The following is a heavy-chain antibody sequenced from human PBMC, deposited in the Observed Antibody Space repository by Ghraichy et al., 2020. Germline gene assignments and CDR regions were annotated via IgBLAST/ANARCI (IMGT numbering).Heavy chain of an antibody. CDR1: GGTFSSYA. Sequence: SVKVSCKASGGTFSSYAISWVRQAPGQGLEWMGRIIPILGIANYAQKFQGRVTITADKSTSTAYMELSSLRSEDTAVYYCARDTDYSNYFPRGALDYWGQGTLVTVSS. J-gene: IGHJ4*02. CDR2: IIPILGIA. CDR3: ARDTDYSNYFPRGALDY. V-gene: IGHV1-69*04. D-gene: IGHD4-11*01.